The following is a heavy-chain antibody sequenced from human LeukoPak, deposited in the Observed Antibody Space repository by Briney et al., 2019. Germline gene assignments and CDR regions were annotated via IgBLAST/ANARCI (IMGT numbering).Heavy chain of an antibody. V-gene: IGHV3-15*01. J-gene: IGHJ4*02. Sequence: GGSLRLSCAASGFTVSSNYMSWVRQAPGKGLEWVGRIKSKTDGGTTDYAAPVKGRFTISRDDSKNTPYLQMNSLKTEDTAVYYCTTVGDPVHQGDIWGQGTLVTVSS. CDR3: TTVGDPVHQGDI. CDR2: IKSKTDGGTT. D-gene: IGHD2-21*02. CDR1: GFTVSSNY.